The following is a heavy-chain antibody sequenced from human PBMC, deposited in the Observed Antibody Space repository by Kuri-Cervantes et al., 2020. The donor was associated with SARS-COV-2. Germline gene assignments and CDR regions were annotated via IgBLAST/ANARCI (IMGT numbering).Heavy chain of an antibody. CDR3: ARQGVAPIPYIQFYNWFDP. CDR2: ISSYNGKT. J-gene: IGHJ5*02. V-gene: IGHV1-18*04. D-gene: IGHD3-3*01. CDR1: GYTFSSYG. Sequence: ASVKVSCKASGYTFSSYGISWVRQAPGQGLEWMGWISSYNGKTGYAPRFQDRITITTDTSTSTAYMELSSLRSEDTAVYYCARQGVAPIPYIQFYNWFDPWGQGTLVTVSS.